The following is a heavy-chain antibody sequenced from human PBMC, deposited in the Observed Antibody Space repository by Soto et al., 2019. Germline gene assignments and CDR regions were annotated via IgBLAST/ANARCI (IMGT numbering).Heavy chain of an antibody. CDR3: ASHLAYCGGHCYSKSDY. CDR2: ISSSSSTI. D-gene: IGHD2-21*02. CDR1: GFTFSSYS. Sequence: GGSLRLSCAASGFTFSSYSMNWVRQAPGKGLEWVSYISSSSSTIYYADSVKGRFTISRDNAKNSLYLHMNSLRDEDTAVYYCASHLAYCGGHCYSKSDYWGQGTLVTVSS. J-gene: IGHJ4*02. V-gene: IGHV3-48*02.